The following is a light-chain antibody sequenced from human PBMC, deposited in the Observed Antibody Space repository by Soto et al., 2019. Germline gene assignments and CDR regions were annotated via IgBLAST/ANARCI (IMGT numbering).Light chain of an antibody. CDR3: QQYGRSPWT. Sequence: EILMTQTPATLSVSPGERATLSCRASQSVSSNLAWYQQKPGQAPRLLIYGASTRATGIPDRFSGSGSGTDFTLTISRLEPEDFGVYYCQQYGRSPWTFGQGTKVDIK. J-gene: IGKJ1*01. CDR1: QSVSSN. CDR2: GAS. V-gene: IGKV3-20*01.